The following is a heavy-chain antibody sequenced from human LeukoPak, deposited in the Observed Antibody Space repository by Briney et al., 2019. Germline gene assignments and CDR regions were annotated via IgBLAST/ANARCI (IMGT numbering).Heavy chain of an antibody. J-gene: IGHJ4*02. Sequence: QAGGSLRLSCAASGFTSSNYAMTWVRQAPGKGLEWVSAISSGDTNTYYADSVKGRFTISRDTSKNTLYLRMNSLSAEDTAVYYCTKPLVGPSTSDNFGYWGQGTLVTVSS. CDR1: GFTSSNYA. CDR2: ISSGDTNT. V-gene: IGHV3-23*01. D-gene: IGHD1-26*01. CDR3: TKPLVGPSTSDNFGY.